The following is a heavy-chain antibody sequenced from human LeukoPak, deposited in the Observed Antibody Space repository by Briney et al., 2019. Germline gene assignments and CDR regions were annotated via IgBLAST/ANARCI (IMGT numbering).Heavy chain of an antibody. Sequence: GGSLRLSCAASGFTFNDAWMTWVRQAPGKGLEWVGRIKSKTDGGTTDYAAPVKGRFTISRDDSKTTLYLQMNSLKTEDTVVYYCTTTLAVAGTSMGYWGQGTLVTVSS. J-gene: IGHJ4*02. CDR1: GFTFNDAW. D-gene: IGHD6-19*01. CDR3: TTTLAVAGTSMGY. V-gene: IGHV3-15*01. CDR2: IKSKTDGGTT.